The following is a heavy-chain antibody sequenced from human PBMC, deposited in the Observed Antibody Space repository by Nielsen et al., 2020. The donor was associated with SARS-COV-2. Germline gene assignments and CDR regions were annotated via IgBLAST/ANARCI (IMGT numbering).Heavy chain of an antibody. Sequence: GESLKISCVASGFIFSNYEMNWVRQAPGKGLEWVSYIGSSGTTKYYTDSVKGRFTISRDNARNSLYLQTNSLRVEDTAVYHCVSHREGAPFDLWGQGTVVTVSS. CDR1: GFIFSNYE. CDR2: IGSSGTTK. D-gene: IGHD1-26*01. J-gene: IGHJ3*01. V-gene: IGHV3-48*03. CDR3: VSHREGAPFDL.